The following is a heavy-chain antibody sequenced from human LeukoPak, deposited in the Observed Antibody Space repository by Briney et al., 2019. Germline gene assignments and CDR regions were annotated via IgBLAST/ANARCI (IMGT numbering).Heavy chain of an antibody. CDR2: ITGISTYM. D-gene: IGHD2-2*01. Sequence: GGSLRLSCTASGFTFSSYSMNWVRQAPGKGLEWVSSITGISTYMYYTDSVKGRFTISRDNAKNSLYLQMNSLRAEDTAAYYCARVKSVPAARDSSLGIDYWGQGTLVTVSS. CDR3: ARVKSVPAARDSSLGIDY. J-gene: IGHJ4*02. V-gene: IGHV3-21*01. CDR1: GFTFSSYS.